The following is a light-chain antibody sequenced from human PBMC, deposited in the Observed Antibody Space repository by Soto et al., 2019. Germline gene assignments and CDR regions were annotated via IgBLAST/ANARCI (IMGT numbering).Light chain of an antibody. CDR2: GAS. J-gene: IGKJ1*01. CDR1: QSVGSNY. CDR3: QQYGRSWT. Sequence: EVVLTQSPVTLSLSPGERATLSCRASQSVGSNYLAWYQQKPGQAPRLLIYGASTRATGIADRFSGGGSGTDFTLTISRLEPEDFAVYHCQQYGRSWTFGQGTKVDIK. V-gene: IGKV3-20*01.